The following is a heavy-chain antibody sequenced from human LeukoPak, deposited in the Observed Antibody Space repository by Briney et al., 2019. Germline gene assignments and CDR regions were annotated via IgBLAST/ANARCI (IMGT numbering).Heavy chain of an antibody. CDR3: ARDYYDSSAYYYGYYFDY. V-gene: IGHV3-33*01. CDR2: IWFAGNNE. Sequence: GGSLRLSCATSGFTFSSYGMHWVRQAPGKGLEWVAVIWFAGNNEYYADSVKGRFTISRDNSENTLYLQMNSLRVEDTAVYYCARDYYDSSAYYYGYYFDYWGQGTRVTVSS. D-gene: IGHD3-22*01. J-gene: IGHJ4*02. CDR1: GFTFSSYG.